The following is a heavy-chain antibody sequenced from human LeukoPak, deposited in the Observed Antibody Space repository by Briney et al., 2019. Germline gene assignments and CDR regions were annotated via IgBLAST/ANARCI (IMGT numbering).Heavy chain of an antibody. J-gene: IGHJ5*02. Sequence: SQTLSLTCCVSGGSFSSGVYYWSWIRQLPGKGLEWIGYMHYSGSPYYNPSFKSRVSISVDTSKNQFSLKLSSVTAADTAVYYCARDSGYDSSGFYYGGFDLWGQGTLVTVSS. CDR1: GGSFSSGVYY. D-gene: IGHD3-22*01. V-gene: IGHV4-31*03. CDR3: ARDSGYDSSGFYYGGFDL. CDR2: MHYSGSP.